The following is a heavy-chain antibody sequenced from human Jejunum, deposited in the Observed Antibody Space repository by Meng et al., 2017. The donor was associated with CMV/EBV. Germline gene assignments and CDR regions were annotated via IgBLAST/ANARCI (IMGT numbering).Heavy chain of an antibody. Sequence: FRFSTYWMSWVRQAAGDELQWLANIRQDGSDRYYVNSVRGRFTISRDNAQNSLYLQINSLRAEDSAVYYCVRGDGSIHASRLLDYWGQGTLVTVSS. V-gene: IGHV3-7*01. J-gene: IGHJ4*02. D-gene: IGHD2-15*01. CDR1: FRFSTYW. CDR3: VRGDGSIHASRLLDY. CDR2: IRQDGSDR.